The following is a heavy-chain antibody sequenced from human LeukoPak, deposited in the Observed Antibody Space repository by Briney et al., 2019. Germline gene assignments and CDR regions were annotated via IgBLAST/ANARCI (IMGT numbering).Heavy chain of an antibody. D-gene: IGHD5-24*01. V-gene: IGHV3-7*01. J-gene: IGHJ4*02. CDR3: ANLGPPGRDHYLES. CDR2: IKQDGSEK. Sequence: AGGSLRLTCAASGFTFTTYWMSWVRQAPGKGLEWVANIKQDGSEKYYVDSVKGRFIISRDNAKNSLYLQMNSLRDEDTAVYYCANLGPPGRDHYLESWGQGTLVTVSS. CDR1: GFTFTTYW.